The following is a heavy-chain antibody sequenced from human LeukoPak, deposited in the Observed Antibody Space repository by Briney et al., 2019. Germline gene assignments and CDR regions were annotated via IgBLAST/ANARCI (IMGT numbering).Heavy chain of an antibody. CDR1: GGTFSSYA. CDR3: ASVSDFLTYIH. CDR2: IIPIFGTA. Sequence: GASVKVSCKASGGTFSSYAISWVRQAPGQGLEWMGGIIPIFGTANYAQKFQGRVAITADESTSTAYMELSSLRSEDTAVYYCASVSDFLTYIHWGQGTLVTVSS. V-gene: IGHV1-69*13. D-gene: IGHD3-3*01. J-gene: IGHJ4*02.